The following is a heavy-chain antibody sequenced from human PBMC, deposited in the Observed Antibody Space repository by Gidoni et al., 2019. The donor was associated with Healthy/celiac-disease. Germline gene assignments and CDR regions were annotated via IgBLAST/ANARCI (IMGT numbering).Heavy chain of an antibody. V-gene: IGHV1-2*04. CDR2: INPNSGGT. D-gene: IGHD2-2*01. CDR1: GYNCTGDY. J-gene: IGHJ4*02. Sequence: VQLVQSGAAVKKPGASVKGSCKAYGYNCTGDYIPVVRQSPGQGLEWRGWINPNSGGTNYAQKFQGWVTMTRDTSISTAYMELSRLRSDDTAVYYCARGFEGYCSSTSCYSSSSGYYFDYWGQGTLVTVSS. CDR3: ARGFEGYCSSTSCYSSSSGYYFDY.